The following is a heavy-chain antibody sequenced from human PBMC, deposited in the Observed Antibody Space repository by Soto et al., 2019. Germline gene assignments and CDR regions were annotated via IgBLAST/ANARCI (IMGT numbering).Heavy chain of an antibody. J-gene: IGHJ5*02. Sequence: GGSLRLSCAASGFTFSSYGMHWVRQAPGKGLEYVSAISSNGGSTYYADSVKGRFTISRDNSKNTLYLQMSSLRAEDTAVYYCVKGYCSSTSCSRAPDWFDPWGQGTLVTVSS. V-gene: IGHV3-64D*06. CDR2: ISSNGGST. D-gene: IGHD2-2*01. CDR1: GFTFSSYG. CDR3: VKGYCSSTSCSRAPDWFDP.